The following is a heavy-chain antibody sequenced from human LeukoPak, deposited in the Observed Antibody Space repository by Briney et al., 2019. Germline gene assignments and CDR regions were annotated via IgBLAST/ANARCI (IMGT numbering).Heavy chain of an antibody. CDR2: ISAYNGNT. CDR1: GYTFTSYG. CDR3: ARALGTIVGAYYFDY. V-gene: IGHV1-18*01. D-gene: IGHD1-26*01. J-gene: IGHJ4*02. Sequence: GASVKVSCKASGYTFTSYGISWVRQAPGQGLEWMGWISAYNGNTNYAQKLQGRVTMTTDTSTSTAYMELRSLRSDDTAVYYCARALGTIVGAYYFDYWGQGTLVTVSS.